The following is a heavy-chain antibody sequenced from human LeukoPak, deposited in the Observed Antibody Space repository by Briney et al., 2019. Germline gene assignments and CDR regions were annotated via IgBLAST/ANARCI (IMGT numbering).Heavy chain of an antibody. D-gene: IGHD3-9*01. CDR1: GGTFSSYA. V-gene: IGHV1-69*13. Sequence: SVKVSCKASGGTFSSYAISWVRQAPGHGLEWMGGIIPIFGTANYAQKFQGRVTITADESTSTAYMELSSLRSEDTAVYYCARANGRLRYFDWLLTYFDYWGQGTLVTVSS. CDR3: ARANGRLRYFDWLLTYFDY. J-gene: IGHJ4*02. CDR2: IIPIFGTA.